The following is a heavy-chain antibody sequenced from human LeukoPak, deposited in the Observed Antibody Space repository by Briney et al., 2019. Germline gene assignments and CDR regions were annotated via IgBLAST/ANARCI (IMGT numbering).Heavy chain of an antibody. V-gene: IGHV3-33*03. CDR1: GFAFRMSA. CDR2: ICRGGNTK. J-gene: IGHJ5*02. Sequence: GGSLRLSCSTSGFAFRMSAMHWVRQAPGKGLEWVAMICRGGNTKFYVDSVKGRCNIFRDDFRSIFYLQMDSLSADAAAFYYCVADPPESGWAFWSWGQGALVTVSA. CDR3: VADPPESGWAFWS. D-gene: IGHD6-19*01.